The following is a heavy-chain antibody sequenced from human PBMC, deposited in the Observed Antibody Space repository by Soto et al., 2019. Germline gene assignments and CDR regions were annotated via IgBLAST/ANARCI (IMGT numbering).Heavy chain of an antibody. D-gene: IGHD2-15*01. J-gene: IGHJ5*02. CDR3: AQTSYYCSGGSCYFGWFDP. Sequence: TLSLTCAVYGGSFSGYYWSWIRQPPGKGLEWIGEINHSGSTNYNPSLKSRVTVSVDTSKNQFSLKLSSVTAADTAVYYCAQTSYYCSGGSCYFGWFDPWGQGTLVTVSS. CDR1: GGSFSGYY. V-gene: IGHV4-34*01. CDR2: INHSGST.